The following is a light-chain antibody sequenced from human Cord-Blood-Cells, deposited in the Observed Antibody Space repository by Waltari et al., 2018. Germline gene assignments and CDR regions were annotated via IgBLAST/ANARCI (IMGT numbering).Light chain of an antibody. Sequence: DIQMTQSPSSLSASVGDRVTITCRESQSISSYLNWYQQKPGKAPKLLIYAASSLQSGVPSRFSGSGYGTDFTLTISSLQPEDFATYYCQQSYSTPYTFGQGTKLEIK. CDR2: AAS. J-gene: IGKJ2*01. V-gene: IGKV1-39*01. CDR3: QQSYSTPYT. CDR1: QSISSY.